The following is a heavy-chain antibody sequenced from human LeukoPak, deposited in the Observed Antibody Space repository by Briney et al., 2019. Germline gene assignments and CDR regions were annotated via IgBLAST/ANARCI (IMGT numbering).Heavy chain of an antibody. V-gene: IGHV4-59*01. D-gene: IGHD3-10*01. CDR3: ARDFYGTEWFDS. CDR1: GGSISSYY. CDR2: IYYSGTT. Sequence: SETLSLTCTVSGGSISSYYWSWIRQPPGKGLEWIGYIYYSGTTSYNPSLKSRVTIAVDTSKKQISLKLSSVTPADTAVYYCARDFYGTEWFDSWGQGTLVTVSS. J-gene: IGHJ5*01.